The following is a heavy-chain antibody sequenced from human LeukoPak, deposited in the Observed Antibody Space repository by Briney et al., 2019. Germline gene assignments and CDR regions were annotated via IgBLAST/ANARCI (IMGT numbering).Heavy chain of an antibody. D-gene: IGHD6-13*01. J-gene: IGHJ4*02. CDR1: GFTLTTNW. CDR3: ARFSSSWYYFDY. V-gene: IGHV3-7*01. CDR2: IKQDGSEK. Sequence: TGGSLRLSCAASGFTLTTNWMSWVRQAPGKGLECVANIKQDGSEKYYVDSVKGRFTISRDNAKNSLYLQMNSLRAEDTAVYYCARFSSSWYYFDYWGQGTLVAVSS.